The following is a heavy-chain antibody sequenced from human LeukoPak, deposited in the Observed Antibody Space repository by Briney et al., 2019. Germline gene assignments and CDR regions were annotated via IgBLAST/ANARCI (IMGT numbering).Heavy chain of an antibody. CDR2: INAGNGNT. D-gene: IGHD3-3*01. CDR1: GYTFTSYA. Sequence: ASVKVSCKASGYTFTSYAMHWVRQAPGQRLEWMGWINAGNGNTKYPQKFQGRVTITRDTSASTAYMELSSLRSEDTAVYYCARDGGITIFGVVETYNWFDPWGQGTLVTVSS. J-gene: IGHJ5*02. V-gene: IGHV1-3*01. CDR3: ARDGGITIFGVVETYNWFDP.